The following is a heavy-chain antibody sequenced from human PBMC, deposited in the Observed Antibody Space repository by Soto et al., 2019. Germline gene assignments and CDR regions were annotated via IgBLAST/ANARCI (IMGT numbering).Heavy chain of an antibody. CDR1: GLTFSSYA. D-gene: IGHD2-8*01. CDR2: ISGTGTTT. J-gene: IGHJ4*02. V-gene: IGHV3-23*01. Sequence: GGSLRLSCAPSGLTFSSYAIPWVRQAPGKGLEWVSTISGTGTTTYYADSVKGRFTISRDNSKNTLYLQMNSLRTEDTAVYYCVKAVYLLDFDYWGQGTLVTVSS. CDR3: VKAVYLLDFDY.